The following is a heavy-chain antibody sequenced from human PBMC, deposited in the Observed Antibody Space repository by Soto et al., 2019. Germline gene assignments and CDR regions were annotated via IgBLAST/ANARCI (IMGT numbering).Heavy chain of an antibody. CDR1: GFTFSSYA. D-gene: IGHD3-22*01. J-gene: IGHJ5*02. CDR3: AKDSSYYYDSSPFDP. V-gene: IGHV3-23*01. Sequence: GGSLRLSCAASGFTFSSYAMSWVRQAPGKGLEWVSAISGSGGSTYYADSVKGRFTISRDNSENTLYLQMNSLRAEDTAVYYCAKDSSYYYDSSPFDPWGQGTLITVSS. CDR2: ISGSGGST.